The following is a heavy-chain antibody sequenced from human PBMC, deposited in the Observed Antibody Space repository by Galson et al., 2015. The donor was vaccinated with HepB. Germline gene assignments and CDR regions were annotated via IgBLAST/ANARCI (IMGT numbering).Heavy chain of an antibody. Sequence: SLRLSCAASGFTFSSYVMHWVRQAPGKGPEWVSAIVGSGGSTYYTDSGNGRFTISRDNSKNTLYLQMNSLRAENTAVYFCARQRTGTADYWGQGTLVTVSS. V-gene: IGHV3-23*01. CDR1: GFTFSSYV. D-gene: IGHD1-1*01. CDR2: IVGSGGST. J-gene: IGHJ4*02. CDR3: ARQRTGTADY.